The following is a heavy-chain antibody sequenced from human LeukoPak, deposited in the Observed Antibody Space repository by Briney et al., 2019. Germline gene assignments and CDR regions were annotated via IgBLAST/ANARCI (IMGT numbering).Heavy chain of an antibody. D-gene: IGHD3-22*01. J-gene: IGHJ3*02. CDR2: TNEHETEK. CDR1: GFSFSTYW. Sequence: GGSLRLSCEVSGFSFSTYWMSWVRQAPGKGLEWVGQTNEHETEKYYGDAVRGRFTIYRDNAKNSLYLQMNSLRAEDTAVYFCARALYTYYDSAPFDIWGQGTMVTVSS. V-gene: IGHV3-7*01. CDR3: ARALYTYYDSAPFDI.